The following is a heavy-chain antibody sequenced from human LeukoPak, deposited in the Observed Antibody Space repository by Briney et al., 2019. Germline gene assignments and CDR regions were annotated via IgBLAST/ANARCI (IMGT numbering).Heavy chain of an antibody. D-gene: IGHD5-18*01. CDR1: GYTFTSFD. V-gene: IGHV1-8*01. J-gene: IGHJ4*02. CDR2: MSPNSGDT. Sequence: ASVKVSCKTSGYTFTSFDINWVRQATGQGLEWMGWMSPNSGDTGYAQKFQDRVTMTRNTSKSTAYMELRGLSSEHTAVYYCARTRGYNLGYSDYWGQGALVTVSS. CDR3: ARTRGYNLGYSDY.